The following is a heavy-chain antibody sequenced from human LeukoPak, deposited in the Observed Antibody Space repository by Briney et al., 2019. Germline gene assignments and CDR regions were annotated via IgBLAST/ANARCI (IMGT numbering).Heavy chain of an antibody. V-gene: IGHV3-20*01. CDR2: INWNGGNT. CDR1: GFKSSNSA. J-gene: IGHJ3*02. CDR3: AGESNSYGFESGSFDI. D-gene: IGHD5-18*01. Sequence: PGGSPRISRAAFGFKSSNSAMNWVRQAPGKGLEWVAGINWNGGNTGDEDSMKGPFTISRDNAKNPLYLQMNSLSADDTALYHCAGESNSYGFESGSFDIWGQGTMVTVSS.